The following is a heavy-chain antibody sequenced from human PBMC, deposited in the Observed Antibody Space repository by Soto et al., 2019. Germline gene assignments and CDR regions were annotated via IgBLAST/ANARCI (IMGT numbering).Heavy chain of an antibody. J-gene: IGHJ4*01. D-gene: IGHD3-22*01. CDR2: IYHSGST. CDR3: ARKEAENYYDSSGYSPRPFDS. V-gene: IGHV4-38-2*01. Sequence: ETLSLTCPVSGGSISSSYYWGWVRQPPGNGLEWIGSIYHSGSTYYNPSLKSRVTISVDTSKNQFSLKLSSVTAADTAVYYCARKEAENYYDSSGYSPRPFDSWGHGTLVTV. CDR1: GGSISSSYY.